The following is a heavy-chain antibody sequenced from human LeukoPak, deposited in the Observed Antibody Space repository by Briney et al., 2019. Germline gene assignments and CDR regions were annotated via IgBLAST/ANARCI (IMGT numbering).Heavy chain of an antibody. D-gene: IGHD2-2*01. CDR2: IYYSGST. J-gene: IGHJ3*02. CDR3: ARERIRTDDAFDI. Sequence: NPSETLSLTCTVSGGSISSYYWSWIRQPPGKGLEWIGYIYYSGSTNYNPSLKSRVTISVDTSKNQFSLKLSSVTAADTAVYYCARERIRTDDAFDIWGQGTMVTVSS. CDR1: GGSISSYY. V-gene: IGHV4-59*01.